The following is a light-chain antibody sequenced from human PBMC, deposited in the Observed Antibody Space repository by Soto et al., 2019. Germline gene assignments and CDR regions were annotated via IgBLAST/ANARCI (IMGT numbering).Light chain of an antibody. CDR2: SAS. CDR1: QSIGNF. Sequence: DVQVTQSPSSLSASVGDRVTITCRTSQSIGNFFNWYQQKPGKAPKLLVYSASNLQSGVPSRFSGSGSGTHFTLTISSLQLEDFATYYCQQSYGTPWTFGQGTKVEIK. V-gene: IGKV1-39*01. CDR3: QQSYGTPWT. J-gene: IGKJ1*01.